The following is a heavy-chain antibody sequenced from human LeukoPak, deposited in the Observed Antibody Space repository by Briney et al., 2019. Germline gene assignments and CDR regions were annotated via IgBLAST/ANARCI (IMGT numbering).Heavy chain of an antibody. Sequence: PSETLSLTCTVSGGSISSSSWSWVRQDPGKRLEWIGFIWYSGDTDYNPSLRSRVTISVDTSKNQFSLKLNSVTAADTAVYYCARDDHGPHYHYAMGVWGQGITVTVSS. CDR3: ARDDHGPHYHYAMGV. D-gene: IGHD4-17*01. CDR1: GGSISSSS. J-gene: IGHJ6*02. CDR2: IWYSGDT. V-gene: IGHV4-59*01.